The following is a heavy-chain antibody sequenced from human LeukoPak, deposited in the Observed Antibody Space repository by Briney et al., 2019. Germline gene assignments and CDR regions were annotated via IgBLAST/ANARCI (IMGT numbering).Heavy chain of an antibody. CDR1: GYTLTGYY. D-gene: IGHD3-22*01. CDR3: ARVAGSSGYYRFDP. J-gene: IGHJ5*02. Sequence: ASVKVSCKASGYTLTGYYMHWVRQAPGQGLEWMGWINPNSGGTNYAQKFQGRVTMTRDTSISTAYMELSRLRSDDTAVYYCARVAGSSGYYRFDPWGQGTLVTVSS. V-gene: IGHV1-2*02. CDR2: INPNSGGT.